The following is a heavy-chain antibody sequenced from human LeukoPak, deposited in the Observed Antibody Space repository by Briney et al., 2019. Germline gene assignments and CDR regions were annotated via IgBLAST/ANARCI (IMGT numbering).Heavy chain of an antibody. Sequence: GASVKVSCKASGYTFTSYDINWVRQAPGQGLEWMGWINPNSGGTNYAQKFQGRVTMTRDTSISTAYMELSRLRSDDTAVYYCARDWKELLEFDYWGQGTLVTVSS. CDR3: ARDWKELLEFDY. J-gene: IGHJ4*02. CDR2: INPNSGGT. CDR1: GYTFTSYD. D-gene: IGHD1-26*01. V-gene: IGHV1-2*02.